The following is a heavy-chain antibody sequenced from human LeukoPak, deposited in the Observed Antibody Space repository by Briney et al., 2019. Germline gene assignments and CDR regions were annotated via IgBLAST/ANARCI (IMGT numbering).Heavy chain of an antibody. J-gene: IGHJ4*02. V-gene: IGHV4-4*02. Sequence: PSETLSLTCAVSGGSISSSNWWSWVRQPPGKGLEWIGEIYHSGSTNYNPSLKSRVTISVDTSKNQFSLKLSSVTAADTAVYYCARRYRIAAFFDYWGQGTLVTVSS. CDR2: IYHSGST. CDR3: ARRYRIAAFFDY. CDR1: GGSISSSNW. D-gene: IGHD6-13*01.